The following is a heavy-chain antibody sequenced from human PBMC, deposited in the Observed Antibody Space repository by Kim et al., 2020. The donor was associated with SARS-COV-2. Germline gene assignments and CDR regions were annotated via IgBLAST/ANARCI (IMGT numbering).Heavy chain of an antibody. J-gene: IGHJ3*02. CDR2: ISGSGGST. Sequence: GGSLRLSCAASGFTFSSYAMSWVRQAPGKGLEWVSAISGSGGSTYYADSVKGRFTISRDNSKNTLYLQMNSLRAEDTAVCYCAKESVLRYFDWLLGLDDAFDIWGQGTMVTVSS. V-gene: IGHV3-23*01. D-gene: IGHD3-9*01. CDR1: GFTFSSYA. CDR3: AKESVLRYFDWLLGLDDAFDI.